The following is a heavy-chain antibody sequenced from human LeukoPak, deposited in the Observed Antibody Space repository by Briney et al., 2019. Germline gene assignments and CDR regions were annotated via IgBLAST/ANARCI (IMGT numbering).Heavy chain of an antibody. V-gene: IGHV1-46*03. CDR2: INPSGCST. D-gene: IGHD3-16*01. CDR1: GYTFTSYY. J-gene: IGHJ4*02. Sequence: GASVKVSFKASGYTFTSYYIHWVRQAPGQGLEWMGIINPSGCSTSYAQKIQGRATMTRDTSTSTDYMELSSLRSDDTAVSYCATLGKTTRRAEAFVGYWGQGPLVTVSS. CDR3: ATLGKTTRRAEAFVGY.